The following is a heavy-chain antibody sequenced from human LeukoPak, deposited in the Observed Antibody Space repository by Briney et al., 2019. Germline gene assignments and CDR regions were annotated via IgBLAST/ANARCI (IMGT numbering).Heavy chain of an antibody. CDR3: ARDRVTHLEWGDDDAFDI. D-gene: IGHD3-3*01. V-gene: IGHV1-69*05. CDR1: GGTFSSYA. CDR2: IIPIFGTA. Sequence: ASVKVSCKASGGTFSSYAISWVRQAPGQGLEWMGGIIPIFGTANYAQKFQGRVTITTDESTSTAYMELSSLRSEDTAVYYCARDRVTHLEWGDDDAFDIWGQGTMVTVSS. J-gene: IGHJ3*02.